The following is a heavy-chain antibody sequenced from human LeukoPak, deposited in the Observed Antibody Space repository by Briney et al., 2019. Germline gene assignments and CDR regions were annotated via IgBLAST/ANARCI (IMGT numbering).Heavy chain of an antibody. Sequence: SETLSLTCTVSGGSISSYYWSWIRQPPGKGLEWIGYIYYTGSTNYNPSLKSRVTISVDTSKNQFSLRLSSVTAADTAIYYCAREKRDSSSFDYWGQGTLVTVSS. J-gene: IGHJ4*02. CDR1: GGSISSYY. CDR2: IYYTGST. V-gene: IGHV4-59*01. CDR3: AREKRDSSSFDY. D-gene: IGHD6-6*01.